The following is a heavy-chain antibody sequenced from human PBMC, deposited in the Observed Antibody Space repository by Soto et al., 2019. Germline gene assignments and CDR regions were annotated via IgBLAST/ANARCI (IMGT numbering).Heavy chain of an antibody. Sequence: GGSLRHSCAASGYTFSSYAMSWVREATGKGLEWVSNISGSDGSTYYAESVKGRITISRDNSKNTLYLEMNRLRAEDTAVYYCAKAPIIRFVNGMDVWGQGTTVTVSS. CDR2: ISGSDGST. D-gene: IGHD3-3*01. V-gene: IGHV3-23*01. J-gene: IGHJ6*02. CDR3: AKAPIIRFVNGMDV. CDR1: GYTFSSYA.